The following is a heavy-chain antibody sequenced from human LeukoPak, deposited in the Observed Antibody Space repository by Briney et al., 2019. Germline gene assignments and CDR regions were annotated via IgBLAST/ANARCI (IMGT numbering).Heavy chain of an antibody. CDR3: ARTPYCGGDCYVDY. Sequence: SGPALVKPTQTLTLTCTFSGVSLSTSGMRVSWIRQPPGKALEWLARIDWDDDKFYSTSLKTRLTISKDTSKNQVVLTMTNMDPVDTATYYCARTPYCGGDCYVDYWGQGTLVTVSS. J-gene: IGHJ4*02. CDR1: GVSLSTSGMR. V-gene: IGHV2-70*04. D-gene: IGHD2-21*02. CDR2: IDWDDDK.